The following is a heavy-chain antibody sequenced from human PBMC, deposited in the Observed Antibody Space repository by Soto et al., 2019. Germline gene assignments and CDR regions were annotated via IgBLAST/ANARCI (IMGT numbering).Heavy chain of an antibody. V-gene: IGHV3-9*01. CDR1: GFTFDDYA. CDR2: ISWNSGSI. J-gene: IGHJ4*02. Sequence: EVQLVESGGGLVQPGRSLRLSCAVSGFTFDDYAMQWVRPAPWKGLEWVSGISWNSGSIGYADSVKSRFTISRDNAKSSLQLQMNSLRAEDTALYYCAKDRYDYIWGSTLDYWGPGTLVTVSS. D-gene: IGHD3-16*01. CDR3: AKDRYDYIWGSTLDY.